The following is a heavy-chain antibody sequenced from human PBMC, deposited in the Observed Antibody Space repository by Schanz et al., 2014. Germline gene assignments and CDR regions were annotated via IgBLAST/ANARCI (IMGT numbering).Heavy chain of an antibody. V-gene: IGHV3-30*03. J-gene: IGHJ4*02. CDR1: GFTFSSYG. D-gene: IGHD2-15*01. Sequence: QVQLVESGGGVVQPGRSLRLSCAASGFTFSSYGMHWVRQAPGKGLEWVAAMSYDGSGKYYADSVKGRFTISRDSPKNTLYLQMNTLRAEDTAVYYCARDRGYCSGGSCLTFDYWGQGTLVTVSS. CDR3: ARDRGYCSGGSCLTFDY. CDR2: MSYDGSGK.